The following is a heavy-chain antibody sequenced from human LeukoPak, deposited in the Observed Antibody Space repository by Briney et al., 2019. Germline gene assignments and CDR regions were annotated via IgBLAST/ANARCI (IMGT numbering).Heavy chain of an antibody. CDR1: GGTFSSYA. V-gene: IGHV1-69*05. Sequence: SVKVSCKASGGTFSSYAISWVRQALGQGLEWMGGIIPIFGTANYAQKFQGRVTVTTDESTSTAYMELSSLRSEDTAVYYCARVPHNWGFEAFDIWGQGTMVTVSS. CDR3: ARVPHNWGFEAFDI. D-gene: IGHD7-27*01. J-gene: IGHJ3*02. CDR2: IIPIFGTA.